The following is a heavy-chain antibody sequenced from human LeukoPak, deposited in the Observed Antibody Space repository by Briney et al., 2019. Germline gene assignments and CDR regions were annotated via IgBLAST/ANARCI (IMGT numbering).Heavy chain of an antibody. D-gene: IGHD1-7*01. Sequence: SEILSLTCTVSGGSISSSSYYWGWIRQPPGKGLVWIGSIYYTGSTYYNPSLKSRVTISVDTSKNQFSLKLSSVTAADTAVYYCARLRTYYYYGMDVWGQGTTVTVSS. CDR2: IYYTGST. CDR3: ARLRTYYYYGMDV. CDR1: GGSISSSSYY. J-gene: IGHJ6*02. V-gene: IGHV4-39*01.